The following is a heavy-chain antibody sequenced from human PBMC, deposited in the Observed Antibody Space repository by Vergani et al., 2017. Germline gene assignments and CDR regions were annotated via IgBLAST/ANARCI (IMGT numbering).Heavy chain of an antibody. Sequence: LEESGGGSVKPGGSLRLSCAASGFKFSDHYMSWIRQAPGKGLEWVSHISPGASTVSYTDSVTGRFTVSRDNAKNSLYLQMNSLRAEDTAVYYCARAYDILTGHYYYYGMDVWGQGTTVTVSS. V-gene: IGHV3-11*04. CDR1: GFKFSDHY. CDR2: ISPGASTV. D-gene: IGHD3-9*01. CDR3: ARAYDILTGHYYYYGMDV. J-gene: IGHJ6*02.